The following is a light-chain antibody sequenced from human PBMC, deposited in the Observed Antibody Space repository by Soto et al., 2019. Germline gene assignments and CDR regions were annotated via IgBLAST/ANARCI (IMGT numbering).Light chain of an antibody. J-gene: IGKJ1*01. CDR2: DAS. CDR1: QSVSSY. Sequence: PATLSLSPGERATLSCRASQSVSSYLAWYQQKPGQAPRLLIYDASNRATGIPARFSGSGSGTDFTLTISRLEPEDFAVYYCQQYKTFGQGTKVDIK. CDR3: QQYKT. V-gene: IGKV3-11*01.